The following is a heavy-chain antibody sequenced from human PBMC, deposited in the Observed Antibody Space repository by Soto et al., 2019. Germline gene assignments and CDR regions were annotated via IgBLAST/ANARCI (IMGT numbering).Heavy chain of an antibody. CDR1: SGAVTRGRFF. J-gene: IGHJ6*03. CDR2: IYYGGNT. CDR3: ARSLPGGTIFYMDV. Sequence: QVQLRDSGPGVVKPSETLSLICSVSSGAVTRGRFFWSWVRLRPGKGLEWIGHIYYGGNTYYNPSLKSRVAMSVHTSKNRFSLTLSALTAADTAVYYCARSLPGGTIFYMDVWGEGTTVTVSS. D-gene: IGHD2-2*01. V-gene: IGHV4-31*02.